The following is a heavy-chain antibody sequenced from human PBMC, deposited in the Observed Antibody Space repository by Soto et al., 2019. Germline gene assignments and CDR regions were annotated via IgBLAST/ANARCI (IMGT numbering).Heavy chain of an antibody. D-gene: IGHD2-2*01. CDR3: ATSYCSSTSCSQLDV. CDR2: MNPNSGNT. V-gene: IGHV1-8*01. J-gene: IGHJ6*04. CDR1: GYTFTSYD. Sequence: ASVKVSCKSSGYTFTSYDISWLRQATGRGLEWVGWMNPNSGNTGYAQNFQGRVTMPSDTSINTAYMELSSLRSEATAVYFCATSYCSSTSCSQLDVWRNGTTVTASS.